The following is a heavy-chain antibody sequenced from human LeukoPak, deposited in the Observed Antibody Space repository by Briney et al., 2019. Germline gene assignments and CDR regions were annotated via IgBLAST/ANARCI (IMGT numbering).Heavy chain of an antibody. CDR2: IRYDGSNK. J-gene: IGHJ4*02. V-gene: IGHV3-30*02. D-gene: IGHD3-9*01. CDR3: AKALVINAYYFDY. CDR1: GFTFSSYG. Sequence: PGGSLRLSCAASGFTFSSYGMHWVRQAPGKGLVCVAFIRYDGSNKYYADSVKGRFTISRDNSKNTLYLQMNSLRAEDTAVYYCAKALVINAYYFDYWGQGTLVTVSS.